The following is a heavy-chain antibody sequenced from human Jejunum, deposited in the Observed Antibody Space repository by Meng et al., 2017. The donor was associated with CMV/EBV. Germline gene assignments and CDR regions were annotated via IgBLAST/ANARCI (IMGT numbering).Heavy chain of an antibody. D-gene: IGHD2-8*01. CDR1: FSSYA. CDR3: AKAPSPYCSNGVCYRFDS. J-gene: IGHJ4*02. Sequence: FSSYAMSWVGQAPGKGLEWVSAISDSGRSTYYADSVKGRFTISRDNSKNTLYLQMNSLRAEDTAVYYCAKAPSPYCSNGVCYRFDSWGQGTLVTVSS. CDR2: ISDSGRST. V-gene: IGHV3-23*01.